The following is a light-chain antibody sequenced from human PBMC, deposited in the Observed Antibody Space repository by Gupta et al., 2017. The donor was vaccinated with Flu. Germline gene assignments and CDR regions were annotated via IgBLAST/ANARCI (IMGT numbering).Light chain of an antibody. CDR1: SSSIGNNY. CDR3: AAWDDSLSGWV. J-gene: IGLJ3*02. V-gene: IGLV1-47*01. Sequence: QSVLTQPPSASETPGQRVTISCSGTSSSIGNNYVYWYQQFPGTAPKLLIHRNTQRPSGVPDRFSGSKSGTSASLAISGLRSEDEADYYCAAWDDSLSGWVFGGGTKLTVL. CDR2: RNT.